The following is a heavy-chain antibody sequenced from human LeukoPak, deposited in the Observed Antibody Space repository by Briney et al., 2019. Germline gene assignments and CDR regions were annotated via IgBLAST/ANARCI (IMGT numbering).Heavy chain of an antibody. CDR1: GFTFSSYA. CDR2: ISPSGDST. J-gene: IGHJ4*02. Sequence: GGSLRLSCTASGFTFSSYAMSWVRQAPGKGLEWLSAISPSGDSTYYADSVKGRFTISRDNSKNTLYLQMNSLRAEDTALFYCAKNQLGDSSVTYYFDYWGQGTLVTVSS. D-gene: IGHD3-22*01. V-gene: IGHV3-23*01. CDR3: AKNQLGDSSVTYYFDY.